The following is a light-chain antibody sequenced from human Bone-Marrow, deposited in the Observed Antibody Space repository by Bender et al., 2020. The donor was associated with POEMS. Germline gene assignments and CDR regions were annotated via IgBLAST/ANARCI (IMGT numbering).Light chain of an antibody. CDR2: EVS. CDR3: EAWDDNLGSPV. Sequence: QSALTQPPSASGSPGQSVTLSCTGTSSDVGDYNYVSWYQQHPGKAPKLLIYEVSKRPSGVPDRFSGSKSGTSASLAISGLQSDDEADYYCEAWDDNLGSPVFGGGTKLTVL. V-gene: IGLV2-8*01. J-gene: IGLJ3*02. CDR1: SSDVGDYNY.